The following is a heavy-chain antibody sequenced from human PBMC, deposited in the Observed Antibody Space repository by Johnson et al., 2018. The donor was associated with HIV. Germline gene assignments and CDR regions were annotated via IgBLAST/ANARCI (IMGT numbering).Heavy chain of an antibody. Sequence: EKLVESGGGVIRPGGSLRLSCAASGFTFDYYDMNWVRQVPGKGLEWVSGINWDGSRTGYVDSVKGRFTVSRDNAKNSLYLQMNSLRGEDTALYFCARGDYCTAGVCYDEPFDIWGQGTMVTVSS. V-gene: IGHV3-20*04. CDR1: GFTFDYYD. J-gene: IGHJ3*02. D-gene: IGHD2-8*02. CDR3: ARGDYCTAGVCYDEPFDI. CDR2: INWDGSRT.